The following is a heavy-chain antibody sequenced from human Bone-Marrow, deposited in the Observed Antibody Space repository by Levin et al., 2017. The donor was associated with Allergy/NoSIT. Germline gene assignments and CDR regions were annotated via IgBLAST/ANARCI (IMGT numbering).Heavy chain of an antibody. J-gene: IGHJ5*02. D-gene: IGHD6-13*01. CDR3: ARAGSSSWSTLFDP. CDR1: GFTFSSYG. CDR2: INTYNGRA. V-gene: IGHV1-18*01. Sequence: ASVKVSCKTSGFTFSSYGITWVRQAPGQGLEWMGYINTYNGRANYAQRFQGRVTMTTDTPTTTAYMQLRRLTSDDTATYFCARAGSSSWSTLFDPWGQGTPVIVSA.